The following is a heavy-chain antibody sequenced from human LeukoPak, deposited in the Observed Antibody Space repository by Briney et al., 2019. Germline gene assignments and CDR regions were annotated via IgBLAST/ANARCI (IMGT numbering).Heavy chain of an antibody. CDR1: GYTFNTYG. D-gene: IGHD1-14*01. V-gene: IGHV7-4-1*02. CDR3: ARGDQVAIRTTYYYYYMDV. CDR2: INTNTGNP. Sequence: GASVKVSCKASGYTFNTYGITWVRQAPGQGLEWMGWINTNTGNPTYAQGFTGRFVFSLDTSVSTAYLQISSLKAEDTAVYYCARGDQVAIRTTYYYYYMDVWGKGTTVTVSS. J-gene: IGHJ6*03.